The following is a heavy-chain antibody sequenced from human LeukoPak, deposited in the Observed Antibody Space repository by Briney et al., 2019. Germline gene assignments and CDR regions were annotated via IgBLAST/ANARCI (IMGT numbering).Heavy chain of an antibody. Sequence: PGGSLRLSCAASGFTFSSYSMNWVRQAPGKGLEWVSSISSSSSYIYYADSVKGRFTISRDNAKNSLYLQMNSLRAEDTAVYYCARDITMVRGVKMSGHVWGKGTTVTVSS. CDR2: ISSSSSYI. CDR1: GFTFSSYS. D-gene: IGHD3-10*01. V-gene: IGHV3-21*01. J-gene: IGHJ6*04. CDR3: ARDITMVRGVKMSGHV.